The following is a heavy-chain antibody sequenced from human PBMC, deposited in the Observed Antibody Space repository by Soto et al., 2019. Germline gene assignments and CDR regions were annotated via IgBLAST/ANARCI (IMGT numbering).Heavy chain of an antibody. CDR2: INPSGGST. CDR1: GYTFTSYY. CDR3: AQSRYCSGGSCYSVFQH. D-gene: IGHD2-15*01. J-gene: IGHJ1*01. Sequence: ASVKVSCKASGYTFTSYYMHWVRQAPGQGLEWMGIINPSGGSTSYAQKFQGRVTMTRDTSTSTVYMELSSLRSEDTAVYYCAQSRYCSGGSCYSVFQHWGQGTLVT. V-gene: IGHV1-46*03.